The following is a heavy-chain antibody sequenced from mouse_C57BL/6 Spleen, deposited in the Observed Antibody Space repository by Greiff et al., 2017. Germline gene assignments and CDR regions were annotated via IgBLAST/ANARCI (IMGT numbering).Heavy chain of an antibody. CDR2: ISSGGDYI. Sequence: EVKLMESGEGLVKPGGSLKLSCAASGFTFSSYAMSWVRQTPEKRLEWVAYISSGGDYIYYADTVKGRFTISRDNARNTLYLQMSSLKSEDTAMYYCTRDLYHNGFAYWGQGTLVTVSA. V-gene: IGHV5-9-1*02. J-gene: IGHJ3*01. D-gene: IGHD1-3*01. CDR3: TRDLYHNGFAY. CDR1: GFTFSSYA.